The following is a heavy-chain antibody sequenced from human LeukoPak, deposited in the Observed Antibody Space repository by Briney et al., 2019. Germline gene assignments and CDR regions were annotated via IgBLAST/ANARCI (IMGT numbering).Heavy chain of an antibody. CDR1: GGSISSSSSY. V-gene: IGHV4-39*01. CDR2: IYYSGST. D-gene: IGHD2-15*01. J-gene: IGHJ4*02. CDR3: ARLYCSGGSCYSGLGSADY. Sequence: SETLSLTCTVSGGSISSSSSYWGWIRQPPGKGLEWIGSIYYSGSTYYNPSLKSRVTISVDTSKNQFSLKLSSVTAADTAMYYCARLYCSGGSCYSGLGSADYWGQGTLVTVAS.